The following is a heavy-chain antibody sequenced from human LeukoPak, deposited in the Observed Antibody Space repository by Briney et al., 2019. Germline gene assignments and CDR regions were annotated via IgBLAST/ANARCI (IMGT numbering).Heavy chain of an antibody. CDR1: GGSFSGYY. D-gene: IGHD2-2*02. CDR2: INHSGST. J-gene: IGHJ6*02. Sequence: SETLSLTCAVYGGSFSGYYWSWIRQPPGKGLEWIGEINHSGSTTYNPSLKSRVTISVDTSKNQFSLKLSSVTAADTAVYYCARWGLGYCSSTSCYTYYYYGMDVWGQGTTVTVSS. CDR3: ARWGLGYCSSTSCYTYYYYGMDV. V-gene: IGHV4-34*01.